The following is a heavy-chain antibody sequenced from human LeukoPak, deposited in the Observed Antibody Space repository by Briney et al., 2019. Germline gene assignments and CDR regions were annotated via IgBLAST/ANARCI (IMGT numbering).Heavy chain of an antibody. CDR2: IYSGGST. J-gene: IGHJ4*02. V-gene: IGHV3-66*02. Sequence: GGSLRLYCAASGFTVSSNYMSWVRQAPGKGLEWVSVIYSGGSTYYADSVKGRFTISRDNSKNTLYLQMNSLRAEDTAVYYCARGGRVTPFDYWGQGTLVTVSS. D-gene: IGHD2-21*02. CDR3: ARGGRVTPFDY. CDR1: GFTVSSNY.